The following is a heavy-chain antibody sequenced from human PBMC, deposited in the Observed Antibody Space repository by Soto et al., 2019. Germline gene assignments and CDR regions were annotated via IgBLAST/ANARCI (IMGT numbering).Heavy chain of an antibody. CDR2: ISSSSSTI. CDR1: XFTFSSYS. J-gene: IGHJ5*02. CDR3: ARESRFLEWLSLNWFDP. Sequence: EVQLVESGGGLVQXXGSLRLSXXXXXFTFSSYSMNWVRQAPGKGLEWVSYISSSSSTIYYADSVKGRFTISRDNAKNSLYLQMNSLRDEDTAVYYCARESRFLEWLSLNWFDPWGQGTLVTVSS. D-gene: IGHD3-3*01. V-gene: IGHV3-48*02.